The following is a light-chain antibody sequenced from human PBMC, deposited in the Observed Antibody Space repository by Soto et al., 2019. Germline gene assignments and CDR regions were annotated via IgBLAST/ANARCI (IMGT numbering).Light chain of an antibody. CDR3: QQNYSPPPIP. CDR2: AAS. Sequence: DIQMTQSPSSVSASVGDRVTITCRASQRVNNYLNWYQHKPGKAPKLLIHAASSLQTGVPPRFGGSASGTNFTLAISGLQAEDFASYFCQQNYSPPPIPFGQGTRPEIK. CDR1: QRVNNY. V-gene: IGKV1-39*01. J-gene: IGKJ5*01.